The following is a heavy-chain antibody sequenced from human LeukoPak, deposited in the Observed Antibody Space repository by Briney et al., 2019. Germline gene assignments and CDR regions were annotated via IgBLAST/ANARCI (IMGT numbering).Heavy chain of an antibody. Sequence: SVKVSCKASGGTFSSYAISWVRQAPGQGLEWMGGIIPIFGTANSAQKFQGKVTITADESTSTAYMELSSLRSEDTAVYYCASIPATTVTPYYYYGMDVWGQGTTVTVSS. V-gene: IGHV1-69*13. CDR3: ASIPATTVTPYYYYGMDV. J-gene: IGHJ6*02. D-gene: IGHD4-11*01. CDR2: IIPIFGTA. CDR1: GGTFSSYA.